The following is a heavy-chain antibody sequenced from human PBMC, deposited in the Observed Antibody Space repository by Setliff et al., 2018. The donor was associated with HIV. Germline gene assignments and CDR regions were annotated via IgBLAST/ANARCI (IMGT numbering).Heavy chain of an antibody. Sequence: NPGGSLRLSCTTSGFTFGDYPMGWFRQAPGKGLEWVSFIRTKAYGGTTEYAASVEGRFSISRDDSKSIAHLQMNSLRTEDTAVYYCARGGRPTDEYVWFDPWGQGTLVTVSS. V-gene: IGHV3-49*05. CDR1: GFTFGDYP. CDR2: IRTKAYGGTT. J-gene: IGHJ5*02. D-gene: IGHD4-17*01. CDR3: ARGGRPTDEYVWFDP.